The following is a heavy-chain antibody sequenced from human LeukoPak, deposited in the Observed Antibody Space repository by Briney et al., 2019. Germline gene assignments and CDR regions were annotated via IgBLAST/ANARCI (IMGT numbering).Heavy chain of an antibody. CDR1: GFTFSSYA. J-gene: IGHJ4*02. CDR2: TSGSGGST. Sequence: GGSLRLSCAASGFTFSSYAMSWVRQAPGKGLEWVSATSGSGGSTYYADSVKGRFTISRDNSKNTLYLQMNSLRAEDTAVYYCAKDAATMIVVVMGEYFDYWGQGTLVTVSS. D-gene: IGHD3-22*01. CDR3: AKDAATMIVVVMGEYFDY. V-gene: IGHV3-23*01.